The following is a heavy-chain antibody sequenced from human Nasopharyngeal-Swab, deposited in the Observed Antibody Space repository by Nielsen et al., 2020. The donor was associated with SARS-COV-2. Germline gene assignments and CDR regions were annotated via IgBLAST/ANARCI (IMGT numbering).Heavy chain of an antibody. CDR2: ISWNSGSI. J-gene: IGHJ4*02. CDR3: AKDISSGWKPAYYFDY. V-gene: IGHV3-9*01. D-gene: IGHD6-19*01. Sequence: LKISCADSGFTFSNYWMSWVRQAPGKGLEWVSGISWNSGSIGYADSVKGRFTISRDNAKNSLYLQMNSLRAEDTALYYCAKDISSGWKPAYYFDYWGQGTLVTVSS. CDR1: GFTFSNYW.